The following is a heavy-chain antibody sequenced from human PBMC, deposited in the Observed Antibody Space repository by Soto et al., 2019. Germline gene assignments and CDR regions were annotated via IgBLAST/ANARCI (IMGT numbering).Heavy chain of an antibody. D-gene: IGHD6-19*01. Sequence: QLQLQESGSGLVKPSQTLSLTCAVSGGSISSGGYSWRWIRQPPGKGLEWIGYTYHSGSTYYNPSLKSRVTISVDRSKNQFSLKLSSVTAADTAVYYCARAGGLGAVAADYWGQGTLVTVSS. CDR2: TYHSGST. J-gene: IGHJ4*02. CDR3: ARAGGLGAVAADY. CDR1: GGSISSGGYS. V-gene: IGHV4-30-2*01.